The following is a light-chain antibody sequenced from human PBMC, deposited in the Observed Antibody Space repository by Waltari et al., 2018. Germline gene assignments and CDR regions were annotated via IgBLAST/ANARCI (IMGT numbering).Light chain of an antibody. CDR2: DAS. Sequence: EVVLTQSPATLSLSPGERATLSCRASRSVSSYLAWYQQKPGQAPRLLIYDASNRATGIPARFSGSGSWTNFTLTISTLEPEDFAVYYCQQRSNWPPITFGQGTRLEIK. J-gene: IGKJ5*01. CDR3: QQRSNWPPIT. V-gene: IGKV3-11*01. CDR1: RSVSSY.